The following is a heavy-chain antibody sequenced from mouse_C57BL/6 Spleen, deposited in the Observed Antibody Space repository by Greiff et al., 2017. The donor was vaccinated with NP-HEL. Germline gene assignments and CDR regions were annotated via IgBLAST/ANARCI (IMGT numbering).Heavy chain of an antibody. J-gene: IGHJ4*01. Sequence: QVQLQQSGPELVKPGASVQISCKASGYAFSSSWMNWVKQRPGKGLEWIGRIYPGDGDTNYNGKFKGKATLTADKSSSTAYMQLSSLTSEDSAVYFCARGDYYAMDYWGQGTSVTVSS. CDR2: IYPGDGDT. CDR3: ARGDYYAMDY. V-gene: IGHV1-82*01. CDR1: GYAFSSSW.